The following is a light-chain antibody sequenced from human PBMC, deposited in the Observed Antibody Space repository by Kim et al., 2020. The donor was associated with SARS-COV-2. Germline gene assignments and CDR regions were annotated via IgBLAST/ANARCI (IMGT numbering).Light chain of an antibody. J-gene: IGKJ1*01. CDR1: QSISSY. CDR2: AAS. V-gene: IGKV1-39*01. Sequence: ASVGDRATITCRASQSISSYLNWYQQKPGEAPKLLIYAASSLQSGVPSRFSGSGSGTDFTLTISSLQPEDFATYYCQQSYSTPRTFGQGTKVDIK. CDR3: QQSYSTPRT.